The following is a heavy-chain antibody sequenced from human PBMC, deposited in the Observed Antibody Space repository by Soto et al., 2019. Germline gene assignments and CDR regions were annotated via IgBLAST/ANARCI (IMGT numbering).Heavy chain of an antibody. CDR1: GGSISTTSYY. CDR2: IYYSGST. Sequence: SETRSLTCTVSGGSISTTSYYWGWIRQPPGKGLEWIGNIYYSGSTYYNPSLKSRVTVSVDTTKNQFSLKLSSVTAADTAMYYCARQSEYYYATGRAAPLYGMDVWGQGTTVTVSS. V-gene: IGHV4-39*01. CDR3: ARQSEYYYATGRAAPLYGMDV. J-gene: IGHJ6*02. D-gene: IGHD3-10*01.